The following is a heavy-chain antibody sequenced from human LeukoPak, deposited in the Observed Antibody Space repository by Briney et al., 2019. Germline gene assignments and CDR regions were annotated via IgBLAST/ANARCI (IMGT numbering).Heavy chain of an antibody. Sequence: SETLSLTCTVSGGSISSYYWSWIRQPPGKGLEWIGYIYYSGSTSYNPSLKSRVTISVDTSKNQFSLKLSSVTAADTAVYYCASDTATGAFDIWGQGTMVTVSS. CDR3: ASDTATGAFDI. CDR2: IYYSGST. D-gene: IGHD1-1*01. J-gene: IGHJ3*02. V-gene: IGHV4-59*08. CDR1: GGSISSYY.